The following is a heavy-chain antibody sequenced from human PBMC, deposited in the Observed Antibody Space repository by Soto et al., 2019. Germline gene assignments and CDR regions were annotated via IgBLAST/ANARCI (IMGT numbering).Heavy chain of an antibody. CDR2: INPNSGGT. CDR3: ARDTRPGIRLYGMDV. D-gene: IGHD2-15*01. J-gene: IGHJ6*02. Sequence: ASVKVSCKASGYTFTGYYMHWVRQAPGQGLEWMGWINPNSGGTNYAQKFQGWVTMTRDTSISTAYMELSRLRSDDTAVYYCARDTRPGIRLYGMDVWGQGATVTVSS. V-gene: IGHV1-2*04. CDR1: GYTFTGYY.